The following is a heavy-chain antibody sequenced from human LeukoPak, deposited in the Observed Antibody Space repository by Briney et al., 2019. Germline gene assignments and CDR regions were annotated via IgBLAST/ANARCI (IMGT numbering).Heavy chain of an antibody. V-gene: IGHV3-30*02. CDR2: IRYDGSNK. CDR3: AKDRITMVRGVDY. Sequence: GGSLRLSCAASGFTFSSYGMHWVRQAPGKGLEWVAFIRYDGSNKYYADSVKGRFTISRDNSKNTLYPQMNSLRAEDTAVYYCAKDRITMVRGVDYWGQGTLVTVSS. D-gene: IGHD3-10*01. CDR1: GFTFSSYG. J-gene: IGHJ4*02.